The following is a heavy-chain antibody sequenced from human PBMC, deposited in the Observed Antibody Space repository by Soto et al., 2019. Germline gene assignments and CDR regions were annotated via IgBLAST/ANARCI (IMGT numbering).Heavy chain of an antibody. CDR1: GFTFSGLG. Sequence: LRLSCAASGFTFSGLGMHWVRQAPGKGLEWVAVIRYDGSNIYYADAVRGRFTISRDNSKDTLYLQMNSLRADDTAVYYCARDGGGHTTLLGYIDYWGPGTLVTLSS. CDR3: ARDGGGHTTLLGYIDY. CDR2: IRYDGSNI. J-gene: IGHJ4*02. V-gene: IGHV3-33*01. D-gene: IGHD1-26*01.